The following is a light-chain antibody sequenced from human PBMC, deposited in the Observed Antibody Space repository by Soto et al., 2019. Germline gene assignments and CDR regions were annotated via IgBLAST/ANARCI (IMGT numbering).Light chain of an antibody. CDR1: SSDIGAYNF. V-gene: IGLV2-8*01. J-gene: IGLJ1*01. Sequence: QSALTQPPSASGSPGQSVSISCTGTSSDIGAYNFVSWYQQHPGKVPKLIIHEVTRRPSGVPDRFSASKSGNTASLTVSGLQAEDEADYYCSSHGGANNFYVFGTGTKLTVL. CDR2: EVT. CDR3: SSHGGANNFYV.